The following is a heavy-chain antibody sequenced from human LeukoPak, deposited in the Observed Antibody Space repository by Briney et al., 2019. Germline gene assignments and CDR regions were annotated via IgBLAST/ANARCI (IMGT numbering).Heavy chain of an antibody. CDR2: IYYSGST. D-gene: IGHD3-3*01. V-gene: IGHV4-30-4*08. J-gene: IGHJ5*02. CDR1: GGSISSGDYY. CDR3: ARVRVTISIDP. Sequence: SQTLSLTCTVSGGSISSGDYYWSWIRQPPGQGLEWIGNIYYSGSTYYNPSLKSRVTISVDTSKNQFSLKLSSVTAADTAVYYCARVRVTISIDPWGQGTLVTVSS.